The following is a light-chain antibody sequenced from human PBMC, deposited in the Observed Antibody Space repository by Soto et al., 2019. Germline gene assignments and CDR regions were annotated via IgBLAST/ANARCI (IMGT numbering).Light chain of an antibody. J-gene: IGKJ5*01. CDR1: RVISSW. Sequence: DIQMSQSLSSVSSSVRDSVTITCRASRVISSWLAWYEQKPGKAPNLLIYAASNLQSGVPSRFSASGSGTDFTLTISNLQPEDFATYYCQQSHTFPITFGQGTRLEIK. CDR3: QQSHTFPIT. CDR2: AAS. V-gene: IGKV1-12*01.